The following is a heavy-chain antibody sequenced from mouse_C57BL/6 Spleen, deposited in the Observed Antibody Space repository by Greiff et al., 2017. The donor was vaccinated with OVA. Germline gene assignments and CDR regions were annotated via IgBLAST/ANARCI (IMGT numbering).Heavy chain of an antibody. D-gene: IGHD1-1*01. CDR3: ARRHSYGSSYDAMDY. CDR1: GFTFSDYY. J-gene: IGHJ4*01. Sequence: EVKLVESGGGLVQPGGSLKLSCAASGFTFSDYYMYWVRQTPEKRLEWVAYISNGGGSTYYPDTVKGRFTISRDNAKNTLYLQMSRLKSEDTAMYYCARRHSYGSSYDAMDYWGQGTSVTVSS. CDR2: ISNGGGST. V-gene: IGHV5-12*01.